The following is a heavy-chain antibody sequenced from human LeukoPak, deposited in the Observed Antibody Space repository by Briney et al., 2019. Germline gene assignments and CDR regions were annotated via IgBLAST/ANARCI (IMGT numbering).Heavy chain of an antibody. CDR1: GFTFSSYS. V-gene: IGHV3-21*01. Sequence: GGSLRLSCAASGFTFSSYSMNWVRQAPGKGREWVSSISSSSSYIYYADSVKGRFTISRDNAKNSLYLQMNSLRAEDTAVYYCAREDYGDYGWFDPWGQGTLVTVSS. D-gene: IGHD4-17*01. J-gene: IGHJ5*02. CDR2: ISSSSSYI. CDR3: AREDYGDYGWFDP.